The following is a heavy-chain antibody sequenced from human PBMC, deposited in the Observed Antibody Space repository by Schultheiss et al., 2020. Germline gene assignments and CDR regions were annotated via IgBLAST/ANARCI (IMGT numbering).Heavy chain of an antibody. Sequence: GASLKISCAASGFTFSSYSMNWVRQAPGKGLEWVSSISSSSSYIYYADSVKGRFTISRDNAKNSLYLQMNSLRAEDTAVYYCAREGEQWLVNWFDPWGQGTLVTVSS. CDR1: GFTFSSYS. V-gene: IGHV3-21*01. J-gene: IGHJ5*02. CDR3: AREGEQWLVNWFDP. D-gene: IGHD6-19*01. CDR2: ISSSSSYI.